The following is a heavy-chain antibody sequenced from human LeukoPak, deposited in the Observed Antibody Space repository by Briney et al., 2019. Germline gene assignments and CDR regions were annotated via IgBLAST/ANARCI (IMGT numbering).Heavy chain of an antibody. CDR2: IYTSGST. CDR1: GGSISSGSYY. CDR3: ASASGYFDY. Sequence: SETLSLTCTVSGGSISSGSYYWSWIRQPAGKGLEWIGRIYTSGSTNYNPSLKSRVTISVDTSKNQFSLKLSSVTAADTAVYYCASASGYFDYGGQGTLVTVS. J-gene: IGHJ4*02. V-gene: IGHV4-61*02.